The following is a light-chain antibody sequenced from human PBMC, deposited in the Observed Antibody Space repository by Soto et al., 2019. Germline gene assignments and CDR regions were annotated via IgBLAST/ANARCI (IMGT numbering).Light chain of an antibody. J-gene: IGLJ2*01. CDR2: EDN. Sequence: NFMLTQPHSVSESPGRTVTICCSRSSGSIAYNYVQWYQQRPGSAPTTVIYEDNQRPSGVPDRFSGSIDSSSNSASLTISGLKTEDEADYSCQSHDSSIMVFGGGTKLTVL. CDR3: QSHDSSIMV. CDR1: SGSIAYNY. V-gene: IGLV6-57*04.